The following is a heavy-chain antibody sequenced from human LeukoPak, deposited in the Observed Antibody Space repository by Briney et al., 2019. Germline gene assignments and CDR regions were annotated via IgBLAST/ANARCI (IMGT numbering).Heavy chain of an antibody. CDR2: ISGSGGRI. CDR1: GFTFSDYY. Sequence: QPGGSLRLSCAASGFTFSDYYMSWVRQAPGKGLEWVSAISGSGGRIYYADSVKGRFTISRDFAKNTLYLQMNSLRAEDTAVYYCAKGVTVSPIYTADYWGQGTLVTVSS. V-gene: IGHV3-23*01. CDR3: AKGVTVSPIYTADY. D-gene: IGHD5-18*01. J-gene: IGHJ4*02.